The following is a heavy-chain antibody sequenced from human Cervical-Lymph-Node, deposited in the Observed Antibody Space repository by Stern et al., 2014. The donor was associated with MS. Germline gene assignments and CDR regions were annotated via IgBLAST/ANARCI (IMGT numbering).Heavy chain of an antibody. V-gene: IGHV1-69*12. CDR3: ALSSETSDRWYSLGYDL. D-gene: IGHD6-13*01. Sequence: QVQLVQSGAEVTKPGSSGKVSCKASGGTFSKFPSSWVRQAPGQGLEWMGGIFPVFGTPTYAQEFRGRVTIPADVSTSTVYMELSSLRSDDTAVYYCALSSETSDRWYSLGYDLWGQGTLVTVSS. J-gene: IGHJ5*02. CDR1: GGTFSKFP. CDR2: IFPVFGTP.